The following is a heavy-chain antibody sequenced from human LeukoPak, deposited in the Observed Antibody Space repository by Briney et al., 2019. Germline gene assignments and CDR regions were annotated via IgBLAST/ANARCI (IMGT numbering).Heavy chain of an antibody. CDR2: IHYSVGT. Sequence: KPSETLSLTCTVSGGAISAGNYWGWIRQPPGKGLEWIGTIHYSVGTSYNPSLQSRVDISLDMSMNQFSLKLTLVTVADTAVYYCARGPWWLQSVDLWGQGTLVTVSS. J-gene: IGHJ5*02. CDR3: ARGPWWLQSVDL. CDR1: GGAISAGNY. V-gene: IGHV4-39*07. D-gene: IGHD5-12*01.